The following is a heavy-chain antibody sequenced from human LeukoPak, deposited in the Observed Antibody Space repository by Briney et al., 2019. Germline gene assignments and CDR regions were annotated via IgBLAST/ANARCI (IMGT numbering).Heavy chain of an antibody. Sequence: PSETLSLTCAVSGGSFSGYHWNWIRQSPGKGLEWIGDINPSGSTYYNPSLKSRLTISVENYKNQFSLKLRSVSAADTAVYYCARGRHDITMIVVVMASVSYYLDVWGKGTTVTVS. CDR3: ARGRHDITMIVVVMASVSYYLDV. V-gene: IGHV4-34*01. J-gene: IGHJ6*03. CDR1: GGSFSGYH. CDR2: INPSGST. D-gene: IGHD3-22*01.